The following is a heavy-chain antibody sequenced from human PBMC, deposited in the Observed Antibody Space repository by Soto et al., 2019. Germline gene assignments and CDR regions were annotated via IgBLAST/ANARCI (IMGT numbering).Heavy chain of an antibody. V-gene: IGHV4-30-2*01. CDR2: IYDSGNT. J-gene: IGHJ4*02. CDR1: GGSISGTTYS. D-gene: IGHD6-13*01. CDR3: ARVQGAAAGHSNFDY. Sequence: QLQLQESGSGLVKPSQTLSLTCAVSGGSISGTTYSWSWIRQPPGKGLEWIGYIYDSGNTYYNPSLKSQFSISVDRSKNQFSLTLSSVTAADTAVYYCARVQGAAAGHSNFDYWGQGALVTVSS.